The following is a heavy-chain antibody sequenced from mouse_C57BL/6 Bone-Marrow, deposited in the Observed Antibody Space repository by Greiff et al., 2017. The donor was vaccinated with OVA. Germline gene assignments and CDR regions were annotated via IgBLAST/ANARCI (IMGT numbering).Heavy chain of an antibody. D-gene: IGHD4-1*01. J-gene: IGHJ2*01. CDR1: GFTFSDYG. Sequence: DVHLVESGGGLVKPGGSLKLSCAASGFTFSDYGMHWVRQAPEKGLEWVAYISSGSSTIYYADTVKGRFTISRDNAKNTLFLQMTSLRSEDTAMYYCARRHWEDFDYWGQGTTLTVSS. CDR3: ARRHWEDFDY. V-gene: IGHV5-17*01. CDR2: ISSGSSTI.